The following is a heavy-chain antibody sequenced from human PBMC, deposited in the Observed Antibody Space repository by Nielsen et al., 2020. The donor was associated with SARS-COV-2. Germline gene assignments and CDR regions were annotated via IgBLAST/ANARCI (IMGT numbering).Heavy chain of an antibody. D-gene: IGHD3-10*01. V-gene: IGHV3-7*03. CDR1: GFRFSDYW. J-gene: IGHJ2*01. CDR2: IKQDGSEK. Sequence: ETLSLTCAASGFRFSDYWMTWVRQGPGKGLEWVAHIKQDGSEKHYVDSVRGRFSISRDNGKKSVYLHMNSLRVEDTAVYYCARIWYGVQWYFDFWGRGTLVTVSS. CDR3: ARIWYGVQWYFDF.